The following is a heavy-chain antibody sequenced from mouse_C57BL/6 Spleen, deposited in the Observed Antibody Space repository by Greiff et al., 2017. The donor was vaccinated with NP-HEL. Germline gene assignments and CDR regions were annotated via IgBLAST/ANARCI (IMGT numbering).Heavy chain of an antibody. CDR3: ARIYSNYVRAMDY. CDR1: GFTFSDYY. D-gene: IGHD2-5*01. J-gene: IGHJ4*01. CDR2: ISNGGGST. V-gene: IGHV5-12*01. Sequence: EVQVVESGGGLVQPGGSLKLSCAASGFTFSDYYMYWVRQTPEKRLEWVAYISNGGGSTYYPDTVKGRFTISRDNAKNTLYLQMSRLKSEDTAMYYCARIYSNYVRAMDYWGQGTSVTVSS.